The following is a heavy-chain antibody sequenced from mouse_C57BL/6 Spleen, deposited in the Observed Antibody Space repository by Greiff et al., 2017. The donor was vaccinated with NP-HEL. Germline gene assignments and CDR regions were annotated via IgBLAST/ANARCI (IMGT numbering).Heavy chain of an antibody. Sequence: QVQLQQSGPELVKPGASVKISCKASGYSFTSYYIHWVKQRPGQGLEWIGWIYPGSGNTKYNEKFKGKATLTADTSSSTAYMQLSSLTSEDSAVYYCARVSYYYAMDYWGQGTSVTVSS. CDR2: IYPGSGNT. J-gene: IGHJ4*01. CDR3: ARVSYYYAMDY. CDR1: GYSFTSYY. V-gene: IGHV1-66*01.